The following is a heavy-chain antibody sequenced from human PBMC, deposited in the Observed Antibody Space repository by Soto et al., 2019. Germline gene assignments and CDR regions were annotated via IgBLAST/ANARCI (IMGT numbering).Heavy chain of an antibody. Sequence: QITLKESGPTLVKPTQTLTLTCNVSGVSLSTGGVGVGWIRQPPGKALEWLALIYWDDDQRSSPSLKSRLTIPKDTSKNQVVRTMTTMAPEDTATYYCAHMRAAKFDYWGQGTLVTVSS. J-gene: IGHJ4*02. V-gene: IGHV2-5*02. CDR2: IYWDDDQ. D-gene: IGHD2-15*01. CDR1: GVSLSTGGVG. CDR3: AHMRAAKFDY.